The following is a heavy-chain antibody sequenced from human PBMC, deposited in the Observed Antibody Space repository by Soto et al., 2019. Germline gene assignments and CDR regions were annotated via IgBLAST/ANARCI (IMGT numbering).Heavy chain of an antibody. J-gene: IGHJ6*02. D-gene: IGHD2-21*02. CDR2: MYNTGST. V-gene: IGHV4-59*01. CDR3: ARYLWGYFGTDCYPLDV. Sequence: QVQLQESGRGLVKPSETLSLTCTVSGGTISRYDWSWIRQPPGKGLEWIGYMYNTGSTVYNPSFNSRVTISVDTSKTQYSPKLNSVIAADTAVYYCARYLWGYFGTDCYPLDVWGQGTTVTVSS. CDR1: GGTISRYD.